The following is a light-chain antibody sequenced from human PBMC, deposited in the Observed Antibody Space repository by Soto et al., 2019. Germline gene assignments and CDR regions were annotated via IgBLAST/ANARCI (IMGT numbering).Light chain of an antibody. Sequence: DIQMTQSPSSGSAFVGERVTIACRGSQSIGSWFAWYQQKPGKVPKILIYAASILQSGVPSRFSGSGPGTDFTLTIKNLQTEDFATYYCQQAKNFPVYFGQGTGLKVK. CDR2: AAS. V-gene: IGKV1D-12*01. CDR1: QSIGSW. J-gene: IGKJ5*01. CDR3: QQAKNFPVY.